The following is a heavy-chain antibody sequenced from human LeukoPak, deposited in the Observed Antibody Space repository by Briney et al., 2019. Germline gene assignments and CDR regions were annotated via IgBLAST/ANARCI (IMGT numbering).Heavy chain of an antibody. D-gene: IGHD4-17*01. Sequence: KPSETLSLTCTVSGGSISSSSYYWGWIRQPPGKGLEWIGSIYYSGSTYYNPSLKSRVTISVDTSKNQFSLKLSSVTAADTAVYYCARLPRYYGADYWGQGTLVTVSS. CDR3: ARLPRYYGADY. CDR2: IYYSGST. V-gene: IGHV4-39*01. J-gene: IGHJ4*02. CDR1: GGSISSSSYY.